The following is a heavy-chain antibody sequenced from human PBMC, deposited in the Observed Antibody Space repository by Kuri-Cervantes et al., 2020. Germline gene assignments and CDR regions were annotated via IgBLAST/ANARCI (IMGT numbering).Heavy chain of an antibody. D-gene: IGHD3-3*01. Sequence: SETLSLTCAAYGGSLGGYYWRWIRQPPGKGLEWMGEINHGGSTNYNPSPKSRVTISVDTSKNQFSLQLNSVTAADTAVYYCARGDNYSIITIFGVIIRGNWFDPWGQGTLVTVSS. CDR3: ARGDNYSIITIFGVIIRGNWFDP. CDR1: GGSLGGYY. CDR2: INHGGST. J-gene: IGHJ5*02. V-gene: IGHV4-34*01.